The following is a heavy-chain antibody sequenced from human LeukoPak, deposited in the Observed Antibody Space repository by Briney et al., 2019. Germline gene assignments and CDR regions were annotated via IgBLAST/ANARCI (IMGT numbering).Heavy chain of an antibody. Sequence: ASVKVSCKASGYTFTSYGISWVRQAPGQGLAWMGWISAYNGNTNYAQKLQGRVTMTTDTSTSTAYMELRSLRSDDTAVYYCARDRYGSGSYYAPNDAFDIWGQGTMVTVSS. CDR1: GYTFTSYG. CDR2: ISAYNGNT. V-gene: IGHV1-18*01. D-gene: IGHD3-10*01. CDR3: ARDRYGSGSYYAPNDAFDI. J-gene: IGHJ3*02.